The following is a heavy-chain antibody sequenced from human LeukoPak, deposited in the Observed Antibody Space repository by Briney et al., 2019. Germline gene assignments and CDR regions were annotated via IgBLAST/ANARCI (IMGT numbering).Heavy chain of an antibody. CDR1: GFTFSSYE. V-gene: IGHV3-21*01. CDR2: ISSSSSYI. CDR3: ASDSYSSGWYDY. J-gene: IGHJ4*02. D-gene: IGHD6-19*01. Sequence: GGSLRLSCAASGFTFSSYEMNWVRQAPGKGLEWVSSISSSSSYIYYADSVKGRFTISRDNAKNSLYLQMNSLRAEDTAVYYCASDSYSSGWYDYWGQGTLVTVSS.